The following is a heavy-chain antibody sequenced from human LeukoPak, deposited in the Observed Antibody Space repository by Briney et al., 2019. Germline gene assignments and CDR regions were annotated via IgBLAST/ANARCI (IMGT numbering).Heavy chain of an antibody. CDR2: IKQDGSEK. D-gene: IGHD3-10*01. V-gene: IGHV3-7*01. Sequence: GGSLRLSCDASGFTFSNYWMSWVRQAPGKGLEWVGNIKQDGSEKYYVDSVKGRFTISRDNAKNSLYLQMNSLRAEDTAVYFCARDSDHVRDYWGQGTLVTVSS. J-gene: IGHJ4*02. CDR3: ARDSDHVRDY. CDR1: GFTFSNYW.